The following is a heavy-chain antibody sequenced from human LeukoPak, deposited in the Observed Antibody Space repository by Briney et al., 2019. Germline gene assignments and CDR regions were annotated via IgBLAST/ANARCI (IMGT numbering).Heavy chain of an antibody. CDR1: GGPISSYY. CDR3: ARLYYDFWSGSHPQYYFDY. J-gene: IGHJ4*02. D-gene: IGHD3-3*01. CDR2: IYYSGST. V-gene: IGHV4-59*01. Sequence: SETLSLTCTVSGGPISSYYWSWIRQPPGKGLEWIGYIYYSGSTNYNPSLKSRVTISVDTSKNQFSLKLSSVTAADTAVYYCARLYYDFWSGSHPQYYFDYWGQGTLVTVSS.